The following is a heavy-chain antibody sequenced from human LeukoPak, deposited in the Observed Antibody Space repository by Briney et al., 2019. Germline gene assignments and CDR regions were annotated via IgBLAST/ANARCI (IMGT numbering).Heavy chain of an antibody. CDR2: IYSGGST. V-gene: IGHV3-53*04. J-gene: IGHJ4*02. CDR1: GFTVSSNY. CDR3: ARGQYDSSGYYYKC. Sequence: GGSLRLSCAASGFTVSSNYMSWVRQAPGKGLEWVSVIYSGGSTYYSDSVKGRFTISRHNSKNTLYLQMNSLRAEDTAVYYCARGQYDSSGYYYKCGGQGPLVTVSA. D-gene: IGHD3-22*01.